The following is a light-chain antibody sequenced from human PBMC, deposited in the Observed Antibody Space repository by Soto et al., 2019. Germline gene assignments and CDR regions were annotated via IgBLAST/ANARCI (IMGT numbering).Light chain of an antibody. J-gene: IGKJ3*01. V-gene: IGKV1-5*01. Sequence: DIQMTQSPSTLSASVGDRVTITCRASQSISGWLAWYQQRPGKAPKLLIYDASSLESGVPSRFSGSGSGTEFTLTSGGLQPDDFATYYCQQYSGYSLFSFGPGTIVYIK. CDR2: DAS. CDR1: QSISGW. CDR3: QQYSGYSLFS.